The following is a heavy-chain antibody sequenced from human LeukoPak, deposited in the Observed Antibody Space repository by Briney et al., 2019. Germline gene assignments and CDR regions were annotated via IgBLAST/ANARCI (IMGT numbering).Heavy chain of an antibody. J-gene: IGHJ3*01. CDR2: IRTSGGVV. CDR3: VRDQFYAFDV. CDR1: GFTFTSYT. V-gene: IGHV3-48*02. Sequence: PGGSLRLSCAASGFTFTSYTMNWVRQDPGKGLEWISYIRTSGGVVSYTDSVRGRFTISTDSAKNSLYLQMNSLRDDDTAVYYCVRDQFYAFDVWGQGTMVTVSS.